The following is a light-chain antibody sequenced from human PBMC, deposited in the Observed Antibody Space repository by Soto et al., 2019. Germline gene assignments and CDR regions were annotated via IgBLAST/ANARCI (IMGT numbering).Light chain of an antibody. Sequence: QSALTQPASVSGSPGQSITISCTGTSSDVGGYNYVFWYQQHPGKAPKLMIYDVSNRPSGVSNRFSGSKSGNTASLTISGLQDEDEADYYCSSYTSSSTLVVFGGGTKLTV. CDR1: SSDVGGYNY. CDR3: SSYTSSSTLVV. V-gene: IGLV2-14*01. CDR2: DVS. J-gene: IGLJ2*01.